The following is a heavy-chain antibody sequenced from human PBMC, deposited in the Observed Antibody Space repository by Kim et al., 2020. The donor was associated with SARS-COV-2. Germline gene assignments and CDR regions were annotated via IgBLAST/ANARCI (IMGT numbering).Heavy chain of an antibody. J-gene: IGHJ4*02. Sequence: GGSLRLSCTTSGLNFADYAMSWFRQAPGKGREWVAFIRSKRYDETTEYAASVKGRFIISRDDSKRIAYLQMNGLKTEDTAVYYCTSGPYYYDSAAYYHDYWGQGTLVTVSS. D-gene: IGHD3-22*01. CDR2: IRSKRYDETT. CDR3: TSGPYYYDSAAYYHDY. V-gene: IGHV3-49*03. CDR1: GLNFADYA.